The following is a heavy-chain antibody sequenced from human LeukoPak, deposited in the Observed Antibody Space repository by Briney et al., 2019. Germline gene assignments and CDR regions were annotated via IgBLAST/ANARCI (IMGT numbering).Heavy chain of an antibody. CDR3: AKDYGDLKEGF. D-gene: IGHD4-17*01. CDR1: GLTFSRHA. J-gene: IGHJ4*02. CDR2: ISGSGGST. Sequence: GGSLRLSCAASGLTFSRHAMSWVRQAPGKGLEWVSSISGSGGSTYYADSVKGRFTISRDNAKNTLYLQMNSLRAEDTAVYYCAKDYGDLKEGFWGQGTLVTVSS. V-gene: IGHV3-23*01.